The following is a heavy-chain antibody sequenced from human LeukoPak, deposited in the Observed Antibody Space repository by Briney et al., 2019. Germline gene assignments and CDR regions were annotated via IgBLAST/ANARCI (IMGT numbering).Heavy chain of an antibody. Sequence: ASVKVSCKASGYTFTSYGISWVRQAPGQGLEWMGWISAYNGNTNYAQKLQGRVTMTTDTSTSTAYMELRSLRSDDTAVYYCARDLGRIGLGPNYFDYWGQGTLVTVSP. J-gene: IGHJ4*02. CDR3: ARDLGRIGLGPNYFDY. CDR2: ISAYNGNT. V-gene: IGHV1-18*01. CDR1: GYTFTSYG. D-gene: IGHD3-16*01.